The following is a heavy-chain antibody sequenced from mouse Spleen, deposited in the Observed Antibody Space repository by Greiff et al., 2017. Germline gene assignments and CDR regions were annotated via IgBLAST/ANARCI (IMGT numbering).Heavy chain of an antibody. CDR1: DSEVFPIAY. J-gene: IGHJ4*01. V-gene: IGHV15-2*01. CDR3: ARNYYGSGPYYAMDY. Sequence: VQLQQSGSELRSPGSSVKLSCKDFDSEVFPIAYMSWVRQKPGHGFEWIGGILPSIGRTIYGEKFEDKATLDADTLSNTAYLELNSLTSEDSAIYYCARNYYGSGPYYAMDYWGQGTSVTVSS. D-gene: IGHD1-1*01. CDR2: ILPSIGRT.